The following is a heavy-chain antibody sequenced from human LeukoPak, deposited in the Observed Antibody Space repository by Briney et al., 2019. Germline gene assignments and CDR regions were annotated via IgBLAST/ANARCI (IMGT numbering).Heavy chain of an antibody. CDR3: ARDPGSGWYYFDY. D-gene: IGHD6-19*01. Sequence: PTETLSLTCTVDGRSISIYYCGSIRQPPGKGLEWVGYIYYRGRTNTNPSRKSRVTISVDTSKNQFSLKLSSVTAADTAVYYCARDPGSGWYYFDYWGQGTLVTVSS. CDR2: IYYRGRT. V-gene: IGHV4-59*01. CDR1: GRSISIYY. J-gene: IGHJ4*02.